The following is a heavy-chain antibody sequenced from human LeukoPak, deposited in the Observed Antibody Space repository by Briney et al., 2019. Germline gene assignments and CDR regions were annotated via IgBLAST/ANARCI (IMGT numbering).Heavy chain of an antibody. CDR3: ARDRYYYDSSSYFSAFDT. CDR2: INHSGST. D-gene: IGHD3-22*01. Sequence: SETLCLTCAVYVGSFSGYYWSWIRQPPGKGLEWIGEINHSGSTNYNPSLKSRVTMSVDSSKNQFSLKLRSVTAADTAVYYCARDRYYYDSSSYFSAFDTWGQGTMVTVSS. J-gene: IGHJ3*02. CDR1: VGSFSGYY. V-gene: IGHV4-34*01.